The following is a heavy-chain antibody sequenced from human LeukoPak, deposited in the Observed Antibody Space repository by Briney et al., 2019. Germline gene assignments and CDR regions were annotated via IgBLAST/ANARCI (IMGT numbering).Heavy chain of an antibody. CDR1: GGSISSGGYY. V-gene: IGHV4-31*03. CDR2: VYYSGST. J-gene: IGHJ4*02. D-gene: IGHD1-1*01. CDR3: ASGDNDPLFDY. Sequence: SETLSLTCTVSGGSISSGGYYWSWIRQHPGKGLEWIGSVYYSGSTNYSPSLRGRFIISLDTSRNQFSLKLSSVTAADTAVYYCASGDNDPLFDYWGQGALVTVSS.